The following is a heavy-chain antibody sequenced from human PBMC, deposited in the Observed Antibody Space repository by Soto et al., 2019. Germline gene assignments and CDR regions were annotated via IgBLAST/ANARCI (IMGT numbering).Heavy chain of an antibody. V-gene: IGHV3-23*01. Sequence: GESLKLSCAASGFTFSSYAMSWVRQAPGKGLEWVSAISGSGGSTYYADSVKGRFTISRDNSKNTLYLQMNSLRAEDTAVYYCAKDLYSGYEYYYYYYGMDVWGQGTTVTVSS. CDR3: AKDLYSGYEYYYYYYGMDV. J-gene: IGHJ6*02. CDR2: ISGSGGST. D-gene: IGHD5-12*01. CDR1: GFTFSSYA.